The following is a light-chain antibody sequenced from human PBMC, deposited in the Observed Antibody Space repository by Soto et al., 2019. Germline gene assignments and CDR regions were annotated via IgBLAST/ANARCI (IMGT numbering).Light chain of an antibody. Sequence: DIVMTQSPDSLAVSLGERATINCKSSQSLLSRADNNNYLAWFQKKPGQPPKLLIYWASTRESGVPDRFSGSGSGIDFPLTISSLQAEDVAVYYCQQYYGSPITFGQGTRLEIK. CDR2: WAS. V-gene: IGKV4-1*01. J-gene: IGKJ5*01. CDR1: QSLLSRADNNNY. CDR3: QQYYGSPIT.